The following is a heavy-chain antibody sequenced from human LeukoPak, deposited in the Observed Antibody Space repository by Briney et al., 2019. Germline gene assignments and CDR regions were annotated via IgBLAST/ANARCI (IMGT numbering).Heavy chain of an antibody. Sequence: PGGSLRLSCAASGFTFSSYAMSWVRQAPGKGPEWVANMNQDGSRKYYVDSVKGRFTISRDNAKNSLFLQMNGLRDEDTAVYYCTRDSQGSGTYSTDHWGQGTLVTVSS. V-gene: IGHV3-7*01. J-gene: IGHJ4*02. D-gene: IGHD3-10*01. CDR1: GFTFSSYA. CDR2: MNQDGSRK. CDR3: TRDSQGSGTYSTDH.